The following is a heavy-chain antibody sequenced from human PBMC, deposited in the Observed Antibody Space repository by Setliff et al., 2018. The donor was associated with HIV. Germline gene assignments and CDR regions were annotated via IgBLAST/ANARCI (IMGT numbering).Heavy chain of an antibody. Sequence: SETLSLTCTVSGGSISNYYWSWIRQPAEKGLEWIGRIYSSGSTNYNPSLKSRVTISVDTSKNQFSLKLYSVTAADTAVYYCARAYFGSGIYYWGQGTLVTVSS. CDR3: ARAYFGSGIYY. D-gene: IGHD3-10*01. V-gene: IGHV4-4*07. CDR2: IYSSGST. J-gene: IGHJ4*02. CDR1: GGSISNYY.